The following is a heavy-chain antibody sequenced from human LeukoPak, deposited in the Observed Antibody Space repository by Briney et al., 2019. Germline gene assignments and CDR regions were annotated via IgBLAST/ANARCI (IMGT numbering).Heavy chain of an antibody. CDR2: ISYDGSNE. V-gene: IGHV3-30*18. D-gene: IGHD1-26*01. CDR3: AKPHQIVGATRGPLDY. Sequence: TGGSLRLSCAASGFTFSDHWMAWVRQAPGKGLEWVAVISYDGSNEYYADSVKGRFTISRDNSKNTLYLQMNSLRAEDTAVYYCAKPHQIVGATRGPLDYWGQGTLVTVSS. CDR1: GFTFSDHW. J-gene: IGHJ4*02.